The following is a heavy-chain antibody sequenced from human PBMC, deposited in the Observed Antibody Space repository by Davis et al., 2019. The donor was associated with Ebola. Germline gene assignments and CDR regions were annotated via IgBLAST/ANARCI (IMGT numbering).Heavy chain of an antibody. CDR1: GFTVSSNY. CDR3: ARDLGWNYYYGMDV. J-gene: IGHJ6*02. Sequence: GGSLRLSCAASGFTVSSNYMSWVRQAPGKGLEWVSVIYSGGSTYYADSVKGRFTISRDNSKNTLYLQMNSLRAEDTAVYYCARDLGWNYYYGMDVWGQGTTVTVSS. D-gene: IGHD6-19*01. CDR2: IYSGGST. V-gene: IGHV3-53*01.